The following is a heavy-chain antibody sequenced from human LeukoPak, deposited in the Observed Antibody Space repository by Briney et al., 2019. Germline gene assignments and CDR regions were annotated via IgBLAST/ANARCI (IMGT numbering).Heavy chain of an antibody. Sequence: PSETLSPTCSVSGGSIGRYWWSWIRQPPGKGLEWIGYIYYNGSTNYTPSLKSRVTISLDTSKNQFSLKLRSVTAADTAMYYCARAVVLYYDGSGYSTRFDYWGQGTLVTVSS. J-gene: IGHJ4*02. D-gene: IGHD3-22*01. V-gene: IGHV4-59*01. CDR2: IYYNGST. CDR1: GGSIGRYW. CDR3: ARAVVLYYDGSGYSTRFDY.